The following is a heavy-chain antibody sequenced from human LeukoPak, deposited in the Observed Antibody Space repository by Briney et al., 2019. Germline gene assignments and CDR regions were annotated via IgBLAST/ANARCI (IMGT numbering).Heavy chain of an antibody. J-gene: IGHJ5*02. CDR3: AKVWSYYDFWSGYT. CDR1: GFTFSSNA. CDR2: ISGSGGST. V-gene: IGHV3-23*01. Sequence: GGSLRLSCAASGFTFSSNAMSWVRQAPGKGLEWVSAISGSGGSTYYADSVKGRFTISRDNSKNTLYLQMNSLRAEDTAVYYCAKVWSYYDFWSGYTWGQGTLVTVSS. D-gene: IGHD3-3*01.